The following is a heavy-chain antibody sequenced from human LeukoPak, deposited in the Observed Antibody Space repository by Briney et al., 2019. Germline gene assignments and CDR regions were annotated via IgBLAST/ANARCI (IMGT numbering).Heavy chain of an antibody. Sequence: SETLSLTCPVSGGSISSYYWSWIRQPPGQGLEWIGYIYYSGSTNYNPSLKSRVTISVDTSKNQFSLKLSSVTAADTAVYYCARVLGAAKALYYYYYGMDVWGQGTTVTVSS. CDR2: IYYSGST. CDR1: GGSISSYY. J-gene: IGHJ6*02. V-gene: IGHV4-59*01. CDR3: ARVLGAAKALYYYYYGMDV. D-gene: IGHD2/OR15-2a*01.